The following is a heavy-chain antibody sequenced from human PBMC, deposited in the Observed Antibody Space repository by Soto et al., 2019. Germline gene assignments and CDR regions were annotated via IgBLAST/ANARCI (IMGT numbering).Heavy chain of an antibody. J-gene: IGHJ4*02. CDR1: GGTFSTYA. CDR3: ARGGLETYKYDTSGYPFNFDY. V-gene: IGHV1-69*12. D-gene: IGHD3-22*01. CDR2: IIPIFDTP. Sequence: QVQLVQSGPEVKKPGYSVRVSCKASGGTFSTYAISWVRQAPGQGLEWMGGIIPIFDTPNYAQNFQGRITITADESTSTTYMKLSSLRSGDTAVYYCARGGLETYKYDTSGYPFNFDYWGQGTLITVSS.